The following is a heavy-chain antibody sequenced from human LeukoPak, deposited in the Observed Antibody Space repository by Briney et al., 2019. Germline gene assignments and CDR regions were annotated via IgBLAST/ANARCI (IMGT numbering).Heavy chain of an antibody. Sequence: GGSLRLSCAASGFIFSGHVMHWVRQAPGKGLEWVSLISYDGSNKDYADSVKGRFTISRDNSKNTLYLQMNSLRAEDSAVYYCAKDRSTRYFDYWGQGTPVTVSS. CDR1: GFIFSGHV. J-gene: IGHJ4*02. V-gene: IGHV3-30-3*01. CDR3: AKDRSTRYFDY. D-gene: IGHD3-16*02. CDR2: ISYDGSNK.